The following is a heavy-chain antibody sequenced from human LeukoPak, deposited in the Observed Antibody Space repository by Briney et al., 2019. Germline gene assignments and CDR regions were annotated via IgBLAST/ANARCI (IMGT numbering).Heavy chain of an antibody. D-gene: IGHD3-22*01. CDR2: INSDGSST. J-gene: IGHJ4*02. Sequence: GGSLRLSCAASGFTFSNAWMSWVRQAPGKGLVWVSRINSDGSSTSYADSVKGRFTISRDNAKNTLYLQMNSLRAEDTAVYYCARDYYDSSGYYLFDYWGQGTLVTVSS. V-gene: IGHV3-74*01. CDR3: ARDYYDSSGYYLFDY. CDR1: GFTFSNAW.